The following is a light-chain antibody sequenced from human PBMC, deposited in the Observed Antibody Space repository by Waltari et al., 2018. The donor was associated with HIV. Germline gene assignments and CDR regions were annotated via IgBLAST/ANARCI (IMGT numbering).Light chain of an antibody. CDR1: QNIANY. CDR2: AAT. Sequence: MTQSPSALSASVGDRVTITCRSSQNIANYVNWYRQKVGEAPKPLVFAATTLQSGVPSRFSASGSGTEFTLTNASLEPEDFAMYFCQQTYSTPPYTFGQGTK. CDR3: QQTYSTPPYT. J-gene: IGKJ2*01. V-gene: IGKV1-39*01.